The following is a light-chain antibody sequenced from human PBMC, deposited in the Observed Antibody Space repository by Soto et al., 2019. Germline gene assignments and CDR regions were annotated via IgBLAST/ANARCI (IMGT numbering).Light chain of an antibody. CDR3: TSYAGSNDVI. CDR1: SSDVGGYKY. V-gene: IGLV2-8*01. CDR2: EVS. Sequence: QSALTQPPSASGSPGQSVTISCTGTSSDVGGYKYVSWYQQHPGKAPKLIIYEVSKRPSGVPDRFSGSKSGNTASLTVSGIQAEDEAEYYCTSYAGSNDVIFGGGTKLTVL. J-gene: IGLJ2*01.